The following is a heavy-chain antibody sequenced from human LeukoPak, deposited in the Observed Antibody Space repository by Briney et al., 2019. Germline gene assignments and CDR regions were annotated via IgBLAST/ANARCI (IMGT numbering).Heavy chain of an antibody. J-gene: IGHJ4*02. D-gene: IGHD3-22*01. CDR2: IYSGGST. Sequence: GGSLRLSCAASGFTVSSNYMSWVRQAPGKGLEWVSVIYSGGSTYYADSVKGRFTISRDNSKNTLYLQMNSLRAEDTAVYYCARGQTYYYDSSGYYLDYWGQGTLVTVSS. V-gene: IGHV3-53*01. CDR1: GFTVSSNY. CDR3: ARGQTYYYDSSGYYLDY.